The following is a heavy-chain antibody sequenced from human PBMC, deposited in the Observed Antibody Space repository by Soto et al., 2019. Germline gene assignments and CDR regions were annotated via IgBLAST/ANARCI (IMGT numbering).Heavy chain of an antibody. CDR3: ARPKTPRTPAGFDL. J-gene: IGHJ3*01. D-gene: IGHD2-15*01. V-gene: IGHV3-30-3*01. Sequence: QVQLVESGGGVVQPGWSLRLSCAVSGFTFSDYAMHWVRQAPGEGLEWVAVISYDGSKKYYADSVQGRFTISRDNSRNTLYLQKTSLGPEDTALYYCARPKTPRTPAGFDLWGQGTMVTVSS. CDR2: ISYDGSKK. CDR1: GFTFSDYA.